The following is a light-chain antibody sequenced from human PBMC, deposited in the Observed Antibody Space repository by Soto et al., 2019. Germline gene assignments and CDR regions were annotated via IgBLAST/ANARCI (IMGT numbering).Light chain of an antibody. V-gene: IGKV1-5*03. CDR2: KAS. J-gene: IGKJ2*01. CDR1: ESISSW. Sequence: DIQMTQSPSTLSASVGDRVTITCRASESISSWLAWYQHKPGKAPKHLIYKASSLESGVPSRFSGSGSGTEFTLTISSLQPDDFATYYCQQYKTYSQTFGQGTKVDI. CDR3: QQYKTYSQT.